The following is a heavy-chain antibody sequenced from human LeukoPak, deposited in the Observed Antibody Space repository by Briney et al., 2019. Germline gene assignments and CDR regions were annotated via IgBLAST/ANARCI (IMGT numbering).Heavy chain of an antibody. J-gene: IGHJ6*03. CDR3: ARGVASGGSHRARYYYMDV. Sequence: PSETLSLTCTVSGCTISSYFWSWIRQPAGKGLEWIGRIYASGSTYQNPSLRSRVTMSVDTSKNQFSLKLSSVTAADTAVYYCARGVASGGSHRARYYYMDVWGKGTPVTISS. CDR2: IYASGST. CDR1: GCTISSYF. V-gene: IGHV4-4*07. D-gene: IGHD2-15*01.